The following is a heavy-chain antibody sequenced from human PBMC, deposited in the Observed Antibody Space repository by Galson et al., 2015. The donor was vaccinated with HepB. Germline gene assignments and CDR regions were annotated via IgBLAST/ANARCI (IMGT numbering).Heavy chain of an antibody. Sequence: SETLSLTCAVYGGSFNDYHWTWIRQPPWKGLEWIGEINHIRGTDYSPSLKSRVTMSVDTTKNQFSLKLRSVTAADTAVYYCARIGMMDRGVIMTSPFRRGNGFDSWGQGTLVTVSS. D-gene: IGHD3-10*01. CDR2: INHIRGT. V-gene: IGHV4-34*01. CDR1: GGSFNDYH. J-gene: IGHJ4*02. CDR3: ARIGMMDRGVIMTSPFRRGNGFDS.